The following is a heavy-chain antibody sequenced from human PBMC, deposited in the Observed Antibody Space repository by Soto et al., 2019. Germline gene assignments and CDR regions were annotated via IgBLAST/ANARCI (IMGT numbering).Heavy chain of an antibody. D-gene: IGHD3-22*01. Sequence: GGSLRLSCAASGFTLSAYAMSWVRQAPGKGLEWVSYISSGSSTIYYADSVKGRFTISRDNAKNSLNLQMNSLRDEDTAVYYCARDPRRYDSSGYYPNDAFDIWGQGTMVTVSS. CDR3: ARDPRRYDSSGYYPNDAFDI. V-gene: IGHV3-48*02. CDR2: ISSGSSTI. CDR1: GFTLSAYA. J-gene: IGHJ3*02.